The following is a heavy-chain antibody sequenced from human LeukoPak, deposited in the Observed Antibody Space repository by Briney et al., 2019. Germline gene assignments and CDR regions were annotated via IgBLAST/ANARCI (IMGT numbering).Heavy chain of an antibody. D-gene: IGHD4-17*01. CDR3: AKSVTSVTTASLDY. Sequence: GGSLRLSCAASGFTFSNYDMHWVRQAPGKGLEWVAVISYEGNNKYYADSVKGRFTISRDNSKNTLYVQMNSLRAEDTAVYYCAKSVTSVTTASLDYWGQGTLVTGSS. CDR2: ISYEGNNK. J-gene: IGHJ4*02. CDR1: GFTFSNYD. V-gene: IGHV3-30*18.